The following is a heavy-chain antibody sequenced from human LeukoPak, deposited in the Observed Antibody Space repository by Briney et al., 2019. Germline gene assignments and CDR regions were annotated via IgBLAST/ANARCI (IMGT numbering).Heavy chain of an antibody. J-gene: IGHJ4*02. CDR2: IYPGDSDT. D-gene: IGHD1-26*01. CDR1: GYSFTTYW. Sequence: GESLKISRKGSGYSFTTYWIGWVRQMPGKGLEWMGIIYPGDSDTTYSPSFQGQVTISADKSITTAYLQWSSLKASDTAMYYCARGGIPGGNYYREHFDCWGQGTLVTVSS. CDR3: ARGGIPGGNYYREHFDC. V-gene: IGHV5-51*01.